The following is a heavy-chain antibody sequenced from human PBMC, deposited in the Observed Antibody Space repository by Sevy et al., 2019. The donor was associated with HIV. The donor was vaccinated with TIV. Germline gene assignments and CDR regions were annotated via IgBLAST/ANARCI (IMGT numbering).Heavy chain of an antibody. D-gene: IGHD3-3*01. Sequence: GGSLRLSCAASVFTFSSYWRSWVRQAPGKGLEWVANIKQDGSEKYYVDSVKGRFTISRDNAKNSLYLQMNSLRAEDTAVYYCARAMGYDFWSGYYAVDPANIDYWGQGTLVTVSS. CDR2: IKQDGSEK. CDR1: VFTFSSYW. V-gene: IGHV3-7*01. J-gene: IGHJ4*02. CDR3: ARAMGYDFWSGYYAVDPANIDY.